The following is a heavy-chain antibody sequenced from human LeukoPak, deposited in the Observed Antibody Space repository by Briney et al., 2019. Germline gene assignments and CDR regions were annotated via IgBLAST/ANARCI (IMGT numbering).Heavy chain of an antibody. J-gene: IGHJ4*02. CDR3: ARYYSNYVGRYFDY. CDR1: GGSFSISGYY. Sequence: PSETLSLTCTVSGGSFSISGYYWSWIRQPAGKGLEWIGRIYTSGSTNYNPSLKSRVTMSVDTSKNQFSLKLSSVTAADTAVYYCARYYSNYVGRYFDYWGQGTLVTVSS. D-gene: IGHD4-11*01. CDR2: IYTSGST. V-gene: IGHV4-61*02.